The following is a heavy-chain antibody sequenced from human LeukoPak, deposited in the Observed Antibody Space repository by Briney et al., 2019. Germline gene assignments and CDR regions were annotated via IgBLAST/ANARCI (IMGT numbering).Heavy chain of an antibody. CDR1: GGSISSYY. J-gene: IGHJ2*01. Sequence: SETLSLTCTVSGGSISSYYWSWIRQPPGKGLEWIGYIYYSGSTNYNPSLKSRLTMSVDTSKNQFSLKLSSVTVADTAIYYCARQTYYYDSSGHPYWYFDLWGRGTLVTVSS. CDR2: IYYSGST. D-gene: IGHD3-22*01. CDR3: ARQTYYYDSSGHPYWYFDL. V-gene: IGHV4-59*08.